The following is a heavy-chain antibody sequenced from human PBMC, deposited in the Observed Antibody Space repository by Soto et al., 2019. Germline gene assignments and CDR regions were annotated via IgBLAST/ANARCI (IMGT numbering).Heavy chain of an antibody. J-gene: IGHJ4*02. Sequence: QVQLVQSGAEVKKPGSSVKVSCKASGGTFSSYAISWVRQAPGQGLEWMGGIIPIFGTANYAQKFQGRVTITAGESPSTAYMELSSLRSEDTAVYYCARLGREITIFGVVILPRLLYGWGQGTLVTVSS. CDR1: GGTFSSYA. CDR2: IIPIFGTA. D-gene: IGHD3-3*02. V-gene: IGHV1-69*01. CDR3: ARLGREITIFGVVILPRLLYG.